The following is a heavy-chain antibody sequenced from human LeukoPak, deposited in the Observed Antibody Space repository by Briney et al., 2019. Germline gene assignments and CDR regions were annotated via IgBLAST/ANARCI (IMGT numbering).Heavy chain of an antibody. D-gene: IGHD4-17*01. V-gene: IGHV1-2*02. J-gene: IGHJ6*03. Sequence: ASVKVSCKTSGYTFTVYYLHWVRQAPGQGLEWMGWMDPNNGVTKYAQKFQDRVTMTRNTSISTAYMELSRLTSDDTATYYCARDPSVKYYMDVWGKGTTVTISS. CDR3: ARDPSVKYYMDV. CDR1: GYTFTVYY. CDR2: MDPNNGVT.